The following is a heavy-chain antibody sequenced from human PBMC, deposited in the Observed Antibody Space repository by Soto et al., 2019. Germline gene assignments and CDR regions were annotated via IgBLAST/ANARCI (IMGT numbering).Heavy chain of an antibody. Sequence: GGSLRLSCNCSGFRFSEHAMTWVRQAPGKGLEWVGLIRNTPYGGTTDYAASVRGRFTISRDDSASIAYLQMNSLKTEDSGLYYCSRGSFGYYGPWGPGTLVTVSS. J-gene: IGHJ5*02. CDR2: IRNTPYGGTT. CDR1: GFRFSEHA. CDR3: SRGSFGYYGP. V-gene: IGHV3-49*04. D-gene: IGHD2-2*03.